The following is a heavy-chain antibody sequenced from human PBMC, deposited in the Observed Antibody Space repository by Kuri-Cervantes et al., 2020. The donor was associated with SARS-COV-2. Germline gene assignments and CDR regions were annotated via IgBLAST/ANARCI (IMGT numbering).Heavy chain of an antibody. D-gene: IGHD6-6*01. CDR3: ARGPRWSIAASFDY. Sequence: SETLSLTCAVYGGSFSGYYWSWIRQPPGKGLEWIGEINHSGSTNYNPSPKSRVTISVDTSKNQFSLKLSSVTAAYTAVYYCARGPRWSIAASFDYWGQGTLVTVSS. V-gene: IGHV4-34*01. CDR2: INHSGST. J-gene: IGHJ4*02. CDR1: GGSFSGYY.